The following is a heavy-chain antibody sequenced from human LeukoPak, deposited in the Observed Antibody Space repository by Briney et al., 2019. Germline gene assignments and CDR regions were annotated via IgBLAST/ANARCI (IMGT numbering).Heavy chain of an antibody. Sequence: GGSLRLSCAASGFTFVEYAMHSVRQTPRKGLEWVSLISGDGGGTHYADSVKGRFTISRDNSKNSLYLQMNSLRTADTALYYCVKGDSGDYAGLSSDYWGQGTLVTVSS. CDR2: ISGDGGGT. CDR1: GFTFVEYA. D-gene: IGHD4-17*01. CDR3: VKGDSGDYAGLSSDY. V-gene: IGHV3-43*02. J-gene: IGHJ4*02.